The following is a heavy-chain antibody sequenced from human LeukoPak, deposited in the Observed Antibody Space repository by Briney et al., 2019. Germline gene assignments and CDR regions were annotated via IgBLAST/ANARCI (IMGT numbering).Heavy chain of an antibody. J-gene: IGHJ3*02. V-gene: IGHV3-30*02. CDR3: AKEYSSGWHDAFDI. CDR1: GFTFSNYG. Sequence: GGSLRLSCVASGFTFSNYGIHWVRQAPGKGLEWVAFIRYDGSNKYYADSVRGRFTISRDNSKNTLYLQMDSLRAEDTAVYYCAKEYSSGWHDAFDIWGQGTMVTVSS. D-gene: IGHD6-19*01. CDR2: IRYDGSNK.